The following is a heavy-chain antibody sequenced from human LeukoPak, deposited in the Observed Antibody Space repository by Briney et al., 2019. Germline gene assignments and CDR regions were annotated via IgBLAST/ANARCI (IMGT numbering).Heavy chain of an antibody. CDR3: AKRGGVALYYYYMDV. J-gene: IGHJ6*03. CDR2: IRFDGSNQ. D-gene: IGHD2-8*02. Sequence: PGGSLRLSCAASGFSFSNYGMYCVRQAPGKGLEWVTFIRFDGSNQYYADSVKGRFTISRDNSKNTVYLQMNSLRPEDTAVYYCAKRGGVALYYYYMDVWGKGTTVTVSS. CDR1: GFSFSNYG. V-gene: IGHV3-30*02.